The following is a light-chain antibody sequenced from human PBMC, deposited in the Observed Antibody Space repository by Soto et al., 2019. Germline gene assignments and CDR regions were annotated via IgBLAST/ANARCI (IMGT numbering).Light chain of an antibody. CDR3: QQSFITPPLT. V-gene: IGKV1-39*01. J-gene: IGKJ4*01. Sequence: DIQMSQSPSSLSASIGDRITITCRASQSISTYLNWYQQKLGKAPRLLIYGASTLQNGVPSRFSGSGSATDYTLTISSLQPEDFATYYCQQSFITPPLTFGGGTTVEMK. CDR1: QSISTY. CDR2: GAS.